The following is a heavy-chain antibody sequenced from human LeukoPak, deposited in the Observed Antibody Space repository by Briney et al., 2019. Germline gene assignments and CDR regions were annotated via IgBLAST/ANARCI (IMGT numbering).Heavy chain of an antibody. V-gene: IGHV1-46*01. Sequence: ASVKVSCKASGYTFTSYYMHWVRQAPGQGLEWMGIINPSGGSTSYAQKFQGRVTMTSDTSTSTVYMELSSLRSEDTAVYYCARGYTVTTFYYYYGMDVWGQGTTVTVSS. D-gene: IGHD4-17*01. CDR1: GYTFTSYY. CDR3: ARGYTVTTFYYYYGMDV. CDR2: INPSGGST. J-gene: IGHJ6*02.